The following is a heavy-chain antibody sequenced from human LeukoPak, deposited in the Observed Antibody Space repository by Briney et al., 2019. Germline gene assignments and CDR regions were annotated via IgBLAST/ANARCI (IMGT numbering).Heavy chain of an antibody. J-gene: IGHJ4*02. CDR1: GFSFSIYS. D-gene: IGHD6-19*01. V-gene: IGHV3-21*01. CDR2: ISSTSSYI. CDR3: ARELIAVADTVGDF. Sequence: GGSLRLSCAASGFSFSIYSMNWVRQAPGSGLEWVSSISSTSSYISYADSVKGRFTIPRDNAKNSLYLQMNRLRAEDTAVYYCARELIAVADTVGDFWGQGTLVTVSS.